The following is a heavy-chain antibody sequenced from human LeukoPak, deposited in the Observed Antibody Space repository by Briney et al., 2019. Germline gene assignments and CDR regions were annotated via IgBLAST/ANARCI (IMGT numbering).Heavy chain of an antibody. CDR3: VRRVGATWAVDEYSYDYRDV. J-gene: IGHJ6*03. CDR1: GYSFTNYW. CDR2: IYPGESET. V-gene: IGHV5-51*01. Sequence: GEPLKTSCQGSGYSFTNYWIGWVRQMPGKGLEWMGIIYPGESETRYSPSFQSQVTISTDQSISTVYLQWSNLKASHTAMYYCVRRVGATWAVDEYSYDYRDVWGKGTTVTVSS. D-gene: IGHD1-26*01.